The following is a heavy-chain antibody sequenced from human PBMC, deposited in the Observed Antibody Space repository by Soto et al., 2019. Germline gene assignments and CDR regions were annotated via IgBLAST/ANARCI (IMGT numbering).Heavy chain of an antibody. D-gene: IGHD2-2*01. CDR2: ISGSGGST. CDR1: GFTFSSYA. J-gene: IGHJ4*02. CDR3: AKAEDIVVVPAASPFDY. V-gene: IGHV3-23*01. Sequence: GGSLRLSCAASGFTFSSYAMSWVRQAPGKGLEWVSAISGSGGSTYYADSVKGRFTISRDNSKNTLYLQMNSLRAEDTAVYYCAKAEDIVVVPAASPFDYWGQGTLVTVSS.